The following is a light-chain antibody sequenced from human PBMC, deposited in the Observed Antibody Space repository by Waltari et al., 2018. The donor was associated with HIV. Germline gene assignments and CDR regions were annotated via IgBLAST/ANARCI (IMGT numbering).Light chain of an antibody. V-gene: IGLV2-14*03. J-gene: IGLJ1*01. CDR3: ASYRYSSRSYV. Sequence: QAALTQPASVSGSPGQAITISCTGTSNDVGDDNHVSLYQQHPYKAPRLMIYDVTNRPSGVSTRFSGSKSGNTASLAISGLQAEDEAIYYCASYRYSSRSYVFGTGTTVTVL. CDR2: DVT. CDR1: SNDVGDDNH.